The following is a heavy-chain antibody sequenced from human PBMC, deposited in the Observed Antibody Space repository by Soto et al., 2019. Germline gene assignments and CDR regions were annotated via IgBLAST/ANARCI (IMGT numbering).Heavy chain of an antibody. CDR3: ARGGWVDAYAAEAFFDY. CDR2: IYSGTTT. V-gene: IGHV3-66*01. D-gene: IGHD3-16*01. J-gene: IGHJ4*02. CDR1: GLSVTSNY. Sequence: EVLLVQSGGGLVQPGGSLRLSCAPSGLSVTSNYMAWVRQAPGKGLEWVSVIYSGTTTHHADSVKGRFTISRDSSSNTLYLLMSSLRVDDTALYYCARGGWVDAYAAEAFFDYWCQGTLVTVSS.